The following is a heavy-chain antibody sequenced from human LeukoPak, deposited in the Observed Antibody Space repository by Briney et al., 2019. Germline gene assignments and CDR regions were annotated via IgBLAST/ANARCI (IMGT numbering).Heavy chain of an antibody. Sequence: SETLSLTCAVYGESFSGYFWTWIRQPPGKGLEWIGEINHSGSTNYNPSLKSRVIISVDTSKNQFSLKLSSVTAADTAVYYCARRLRGYYGSGSTPYFDHWGQGTLVTVSS. CDR3: ARRLRGYYGSGSTPYFDH. V-gene: IGHV4-34*01. J-gene: IGHJ4*02. D-gene: IGHD3-10*01. CDR1: GESFSGYF. CDR2: INHSGST.